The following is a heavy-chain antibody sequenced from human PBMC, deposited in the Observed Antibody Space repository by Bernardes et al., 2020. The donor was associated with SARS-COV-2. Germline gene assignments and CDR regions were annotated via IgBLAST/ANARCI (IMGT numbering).Heavy chain of an antibody. CDR1: GFTFSSYW. CDR3: ARIDDVTGIDY. D-gene: IGHD2-21*02. CDR2: IKVDGNQR. J-gene: IGHJ4*02. Sequence: VWSLSLSCAASGFTFSSYWMSWVRQAPGKGLEWVANIKVDGNQRSSVDSVRGRFTISRDNAKNLLYLQMNSLRAEDTAVYYCARIDDVTGIDYWGQASLVAVSS. V-gene: IGHV3-7*01.